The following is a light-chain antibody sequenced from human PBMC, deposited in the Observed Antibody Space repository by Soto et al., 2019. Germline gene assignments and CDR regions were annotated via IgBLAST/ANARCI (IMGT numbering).Light chain of an antibody. CDR1: SSDVCGYNY. V-gene: IGLV2-8*01. CDR3: SSYAGXSNV. Sequence: QSFLAQPPSASGSPVQSVAISCTGTSSDVCGYNYFSWYQQHPGKSPKLMIYEVNKRPSGFPERFSGSKSGKTASLKVSGLQAEDEADYYRSSYAGXSNVVGTGTKVXV. CDR2: EVN. J-gene: IGLJ1*01.